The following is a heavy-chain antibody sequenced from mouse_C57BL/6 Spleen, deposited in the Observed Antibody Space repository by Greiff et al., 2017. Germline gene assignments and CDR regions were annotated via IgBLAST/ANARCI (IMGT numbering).Heavy chain of an antibody. D-gene: IGHD1-1*01. Sequence: EVQLVESGGGLVKPGGSLKLSCAASGFTFSDYGMHWVRQAPEKGLEWVAYISSGSSTSYYADTVKGRFTITRDKAKDTLFLQMTSLRSEDAARYYCARSDYGGFAYWGQGTLVTVSA. CDR1: GFTFSDYG. V-gene: IGHV5-17*01. CDR3: ARSDYGGFAY. J-gene: IGHJ3*01. CDR2: ISSGSSTS.